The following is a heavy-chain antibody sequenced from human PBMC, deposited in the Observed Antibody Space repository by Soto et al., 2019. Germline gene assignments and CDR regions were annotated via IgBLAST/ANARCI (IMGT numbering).Heavy chain of an antibody. CDR3: ARGAITMVRGVIISDAFDI. CDR2: INAGNGNT. CDR1: GYTFTSYA. V-gene: IGHV1-3*01. J-gene: IGHJ3*02. Sequence: ASVKVSCKASGYTFTSYAMHWVRQAPGQRLEWMGWINAGNGNTKYSQKFRGRVTITRDTSASTAYMELSSLRSEDTAVYYCARGAITMVRGVIISDAFDIWGQGTMVTVSS. D-gene: IGHD3-10*01.